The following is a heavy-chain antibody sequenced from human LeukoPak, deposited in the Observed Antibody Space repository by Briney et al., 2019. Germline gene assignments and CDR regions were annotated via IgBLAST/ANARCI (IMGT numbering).Heavy chain of an antibody. CDR1: GYTFTSYY. Sequence: ASVKVSCKASGYTFTSYYMHWVRQTPGQGLEWMGIINPSGGSTSYAQKFQGRVTMTRDTSTSTVYMELSSLRSEDTAVYYCARGTMFYYYDSSGYYLWGQGTLVTVSS. V-gene: IGHV1-46*01. D-gene: IGHD3-22*01. CDR3: ARGTMFYYYDSSGYYL. CDR2: INPSGGST. J-gene: IGHJ5*02.